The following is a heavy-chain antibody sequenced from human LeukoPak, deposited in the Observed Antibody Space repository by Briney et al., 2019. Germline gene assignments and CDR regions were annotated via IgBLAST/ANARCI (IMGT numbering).Heavy chain of an antibody. CDR2: INHSGST. D-gene: IGHD3-16*01. Sequence: SETLSLTCAVYGGSFSGYYWSWIRQPPGKGLEWIGEINHSGSTNYNPSLKSRVTISVDTSKNQFSLKLSSVTPADTAVYYCARAPAHGGTKPKFDYWGQGTLVTVSS. CDR1: GGSFSGYY. CDR3: ARAPAHGGTKPKFDY. J-gene: IGHJ4*02. V-gene: IGHV4-34*01.